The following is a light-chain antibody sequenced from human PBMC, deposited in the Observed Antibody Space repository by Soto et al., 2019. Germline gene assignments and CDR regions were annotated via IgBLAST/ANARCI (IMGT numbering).Light chain of an antibody. V-gene: IGKV3-20*01. CDR1: QSVGSSY. Sequence: EIVLTQSPGTLSLSPGERATLSCRASQSVGSSYLTWYQHKPGQAPRLLIYGASNRATGIPARFSGSGSGTDFTLTISSLEPEDFAVYYCHHYGSSWTFGQGTKVEIK. CDR3: HHYGSSWT. CDR2: GAS. J-gene: IGKJ1*01.